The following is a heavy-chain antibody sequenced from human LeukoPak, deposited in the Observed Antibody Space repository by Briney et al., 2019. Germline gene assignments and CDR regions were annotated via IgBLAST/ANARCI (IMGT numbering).Heavy chain of an antibody. CDR3: ARGKNFDY. CDR1: GGSINDYY. V-gene: IGHV4-59*01. J-gene: IGHJ4*02. CDR2: IYYGGST. Sequence: SETLSLTCTVSGGSINDYYWSWIRQPPGKGLEWIGYIYYGGSTNYNPSLKSRVTISVDTSENQFSLKLSSVTAADTAVYYCARGKNFDYWGQGTLVTVSS.